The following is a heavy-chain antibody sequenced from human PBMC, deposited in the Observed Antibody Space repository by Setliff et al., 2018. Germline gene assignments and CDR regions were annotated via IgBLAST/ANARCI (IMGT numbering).Heavy chain of an antibody. CDR1: GYTFTTHG. CDR3: ARSSAPSVVLAADFDF. J-gene: IGHJ4*02. D-gene: IGHD3-3*01. Sequence: ASVKVSCKASGYTFTTHGISWVRQAPGQGLEWMGWISTDDGDTNFAQKFQGRVTLTTDTSTGTAYMELRSLTFDDTAVYYCARSSAPSVVLAADFDFWGLGTPVTVSS. V-gene: IGHV1-18*01. CDR2: ISTDDGDT.